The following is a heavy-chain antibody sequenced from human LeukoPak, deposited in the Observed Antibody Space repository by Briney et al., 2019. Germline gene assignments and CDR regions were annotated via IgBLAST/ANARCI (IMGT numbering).Heavy chain of an antibody. Sequence: GGSLRLSCAASGFTFSSYAMHWVRQAPGKGLEWVAVISYDGSNKYYADSVKGRFTISRDNSKNTLYLQMNSLRAEDTAVYYCARDSSGWYDHWGQGTLVTVSS. J-gene: IGHJ5*02. D-gene: IGHD6-19*01. V-gene: IGHV3-30-3*01. CDR2: ISYDGSNK. CDR3: ARDSSGWYDH. CDR1: GFTFSSYA.